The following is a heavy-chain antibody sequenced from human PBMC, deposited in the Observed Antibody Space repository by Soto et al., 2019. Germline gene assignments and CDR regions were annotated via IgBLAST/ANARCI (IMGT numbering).Heavy chain of an antibody. CDR1: GYIISNYG. V-gene: IGHV1-3*01. Sequence: ASVKVSCKASGYIISNYGIHWVRQAHGQRLEWMGWFDAGNGNAKYSQKFQGRVTITRDTSASTVYMELSSLRSEDTAVYYCTRDHGPGFNWFDPRIDYWGPGILVTVSS. D-gene: IGHD3-10*01. CDR3: TRDHGPGFNWFDPRIDY. J-gene: IGHJ4*02. CDR2: FDAGNGNA.